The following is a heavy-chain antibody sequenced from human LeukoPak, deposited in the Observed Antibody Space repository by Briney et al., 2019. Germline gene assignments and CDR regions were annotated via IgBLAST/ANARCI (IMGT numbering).Heavy chain of an antibody. CDR1: GGSFSGYY. D-gene: IGHD1-26*01. Sequence: PSETLSLTCAVYGGSFSGYYWSWIRQPPGKGLEWIGEINHSGSTNYNPSLKSRVTISVDTSNNQFSLKLSSVTAADTAVYYCARLKMGVGWFGPWGQGTLVTVSS. V-gene: IGHV4-34*01. CDR2: INHSGST. CDR3: ARLKMGVGWFGP. J-gene: IGHJ5*02.